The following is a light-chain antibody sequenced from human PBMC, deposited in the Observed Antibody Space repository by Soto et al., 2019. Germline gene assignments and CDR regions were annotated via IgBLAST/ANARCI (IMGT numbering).Light chain of an antibody. J-gene: IGKJ1*01. Sequence: DIQMTQSPSTLSASVGDRVTITCRASQSLNSLLAWYQQKPGRAPKLLIYDASTLESGVPSRFSGSGSGTEFTLTISSLQSDDSATYYCQQYNSYSWTFGQGTKVDIK. CDR3: QQYNSYSWT. V-gene: IGKV1-5*01. CDR1: QSLNSL. CDR2: DAS.